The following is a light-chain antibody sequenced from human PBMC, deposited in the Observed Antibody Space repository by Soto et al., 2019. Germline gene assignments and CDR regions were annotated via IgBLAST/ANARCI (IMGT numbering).Light chain of an antibody. CDR1: SSDVGGYNY. Sequence: QSALTQPPSASGSPGQSVTISCTGTSSDVGGYNYVSWYQQHPGKAPKLMISGVSERPSGVPDRFSGSTSGNTASLTVSGLQSEDEADYYCSSYAGSDNWVFGGGTKLTVL. CDR3: SSYAGSDNWV. CDR2: GVS. J-gene: IGLJ2*01. V-gene: IGLV2-8*01.